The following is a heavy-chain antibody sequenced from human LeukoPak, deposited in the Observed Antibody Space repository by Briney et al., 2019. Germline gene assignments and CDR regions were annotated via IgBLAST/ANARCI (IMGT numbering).Heavy chain of an antibody. V-gene: IGHV3-66*01. CDR2: IYSGGST. J-gene: IGHJ4*02. CDR3: VRRLGNLHDY. D-gene: IGHD3-16*01. Sequence: GGSLRLSCAASGFTVSSNYMSWVRQAPGKGLEWVSVIYSGGSTYYADSVKGRFSISRDNSKNTLYLQMNSLRAEDTAVYYCVRRLGNLHDYWGQGTLVTVSS. CDR1: GFTVSSNY.